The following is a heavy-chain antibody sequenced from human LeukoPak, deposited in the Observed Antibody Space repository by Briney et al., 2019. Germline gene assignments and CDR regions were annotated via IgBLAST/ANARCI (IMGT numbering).Heavy chain of an antibody. CDR1: GFTVSDNY. J-gene: IGHJ4*02. Sequence: GGSLRLSCAASGFTVSDNYMSWVRQAPGKGLEWVSVVYTGDNTYYAGSVKGRFTISRDNSKNTLYLQMSSLRAEGTAVYYCARDREAGTSASRFDYWGQGTLVTVSS. V-gene: IGHV3-53*01. D-gene: IGHD2-2*01. CDR3: ARDREAGTSASRFDY. CDR2: VYTGDNT.